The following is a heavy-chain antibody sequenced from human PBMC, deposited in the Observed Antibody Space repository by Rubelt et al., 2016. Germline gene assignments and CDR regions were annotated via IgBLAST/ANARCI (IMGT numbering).Heavy chain of an antibody. CDR1: GFTFSSYS. D-gene: IGHD3-16*01. Sequence: EVQLVESGGGLVKPGGSLRLSCAASGFTFSSYSMNWVRQAPGKGLDWVSVIYSGGSTCYADSVKGRFAISGENFKNTRYLQMNSLRAEDTAGDYCARDEGLGGPFDYWGQGTLVTVSS. CDR2: IYSGGST. V-gene: IGHV3-66*01. J-gene: IGHJ4*02. CDR3: ARDEGLGGPFDY.